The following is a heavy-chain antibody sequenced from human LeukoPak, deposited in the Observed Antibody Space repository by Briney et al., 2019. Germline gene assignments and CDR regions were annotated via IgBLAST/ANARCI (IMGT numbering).Heavy chain of an antibody. CDR3: ARDMAQSSGSDY. CDR2: ISSSSSYI. J-gene: IGHJ4*02. D-gene: IGHD6-19*01. CDR1: GFTVSSNY. Sequence: PGGSLRLSCAASGFTVSSNYMSWVRQAPGKGLEWVSSISSSSSYIYYADSVKGRFTISRDNAKNSLYLQMNSLRAEDTAVYYCARDMAQSSGSDYWGQGTLVTVSS. V-gene: IGHV3-21*01.